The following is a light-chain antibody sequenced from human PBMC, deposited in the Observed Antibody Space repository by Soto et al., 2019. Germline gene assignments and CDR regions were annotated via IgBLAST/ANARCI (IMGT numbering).Light chain of an antibody. Sequence: STLSLSPGERTNLSVRASQSVRTYLAWYQVKPGQAPRLLIYDASSRATGIPDRFSGSGSGTDFTLTIRGLEPEDFAVYYWQPYGRPGTFGQGAKVDI. J-gene: IGKJ1*01. V-gene: IGKV3-20*01. CDR2: DAS. CDR3: QPYGRPGT. CDR1: QSVRTY.